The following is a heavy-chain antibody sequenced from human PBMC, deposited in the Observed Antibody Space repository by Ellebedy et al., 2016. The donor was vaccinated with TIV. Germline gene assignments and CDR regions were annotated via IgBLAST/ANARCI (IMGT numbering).Heavy chain of an antibody. CDR2: VHYSGGT. J-gene: IGHJ4*02. Sequence: MPSETLSLTCTVSGASISSSGYFCAWIRQPPGEGLEWIGSVHYSGGTYYNPSLQIRLTITEDMSKNHFSLSLSSVTAADTAIYYCARGEDILYFDSWGQGTLVTVSS. CDR3: ARGEDILYFDS. CDR1: GASISSSGYF. D-gene: IGHD3-9*01. V-gene: IGHV4-39*07.